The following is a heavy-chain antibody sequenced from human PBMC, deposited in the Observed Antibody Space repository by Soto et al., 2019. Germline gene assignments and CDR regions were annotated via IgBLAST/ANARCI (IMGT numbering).Heavy chain of an antibody. CDR1: GFTFSSYG. J-gene: IGHJ6*02. CDR2: IWYDGSNK. D-gene: IGHD3-22*01. V-gene: IGHV3-33*01. CDR3: ARDSTTYYYDSSGYSDYGMDV. Sequence: QVQLVESGGGVVQPGRSLRLSCAASGFTFSSYGMHWVRQAPGKGLEWVAVIWYDGSNKYYADSVKGRFTISRDNSKNTLYLQMNSLRAEDTAVYYCARDSTTYYYDSSGYSDYGMDVWGQGTTVTVSS.